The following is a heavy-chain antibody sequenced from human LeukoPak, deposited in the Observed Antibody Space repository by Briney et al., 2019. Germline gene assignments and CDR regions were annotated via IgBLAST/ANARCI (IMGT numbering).Heavy chain of an antibody. CDR1: GFTFSSYS. D-gene: IGHD2-15*01. CDR3: ARGQLCSGGSCYTLFYYYGMDV. Sequence: PGGSLRLSCAASGFTFSSYSMNWVRQAPGKGLEWVSSISSSSSYIYYADSVKGRFTISRDNAKNSLYLQMNSLRAEDTAVYYCARGQLCSGGSCYTLFYYYGMDVWGQGTTVTVSS. CDR2: ISSSSSYI. J-gene: IGHJ6*02. V-gene: IGHV3-21*01.